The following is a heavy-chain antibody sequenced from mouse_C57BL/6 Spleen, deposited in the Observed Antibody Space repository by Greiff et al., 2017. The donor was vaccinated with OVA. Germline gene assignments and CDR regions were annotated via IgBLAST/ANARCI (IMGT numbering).Heavy chain of an antibody. Sequence: EVKLVESGGGLVKPGGSLKLSCAASGFTFSSYAMSWVRQTPEKRLEWVATISDGGSYTYYPDNVKGRFTISRDNAKNNLYLQMSHLKSEDTAMDYFARGGFAYWGQGTLVTVSA. CDR2: ISDGGSYT. J-gene: IGHJ3*01. V-gene: IGHV5-4*03. CDR1: GFTFSSYA. CDR3: ARGGFAY.